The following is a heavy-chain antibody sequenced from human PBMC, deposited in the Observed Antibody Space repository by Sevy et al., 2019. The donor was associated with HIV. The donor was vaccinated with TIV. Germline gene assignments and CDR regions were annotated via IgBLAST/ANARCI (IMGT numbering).Heavy chain of an antibody. Sequence: ASVKDSCKISGYPLTDLSMHWVRQAPKKGLEWMGGFDPDDDEPVYAQKFQGRLTMTEDTSTDTAYMELNSLRSEDTAMYYCATDRSALIATSSLAYWGQGTLVTVSS. J-gene: IGHJ4*02. D-gene: IGHD2-2*01. CDR1: GYPLTDLS. CDR3: ATDRSALIATSSLAY. CDR2: FDPDDDEP. V-gene: IGHV1-24*01.